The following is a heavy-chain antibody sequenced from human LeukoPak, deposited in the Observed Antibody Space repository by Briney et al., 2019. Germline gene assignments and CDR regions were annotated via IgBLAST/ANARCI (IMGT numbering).Heavy chain of an antibody. J-gene: IGHJ4*02. CDR1: GFTFSNYA. D-gene: IGHD1-26*01. Sequence: GGSLRLSCAASGFTFSNYAMNWVRQAPGKGLEWVSAISGSGGGTFYADSVKGRFTISRDNSKNTLYLQMNSLTDEDTAVYYCAKKWGVGTTTLDYFDYWGQGTLVTVSS. CDR2: ISGSGGGT. V-gene: IGHV3-23*01. CDR3: AKKWGVGTTTLDYFDY.